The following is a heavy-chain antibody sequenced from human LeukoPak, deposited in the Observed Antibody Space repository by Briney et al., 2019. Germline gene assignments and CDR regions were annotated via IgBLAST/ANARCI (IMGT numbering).Heavy chain of an antibody. CDR1: GASVSGSAYY. Sequence: PSETLSLTCTVSGASVSGSAYYWGWIRQPPGKGLEWIGNIYYSGSTYYNESLESRVTISIDTSKNQFSLKLSSVTAADTAVYYCAREEGYSGYEWASSWFDPWGQGTLVTVSS. D-gene: IGHD5-12*01. CDR3: AREEGYSGYEWASSWFDP. CDR2: IYYSGST. V-gene: IGHV4-39*07. J-gene: IGHJ5*02.